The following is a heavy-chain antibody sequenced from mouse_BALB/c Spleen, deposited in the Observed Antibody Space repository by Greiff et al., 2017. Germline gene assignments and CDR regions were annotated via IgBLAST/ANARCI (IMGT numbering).Heavy chain of an antibody. CDR2: ISSGSSTI. Sequence: EVMLVESGGGLVQPGGSRKLSCVASGFTFSSFGMHWVRQAPEKGLEWVAYISSGSSTIYYADTVKGRFTISRDNPKNTLFLQMTSLRSEDTAMYYCARGIPSFDYWGQGTTLTVSS. J-gene: IGHJ2*01. CDR1: GFTFSSFG. CDR3: ARGIPSFDY. V-gene: IGHV5-17*02.